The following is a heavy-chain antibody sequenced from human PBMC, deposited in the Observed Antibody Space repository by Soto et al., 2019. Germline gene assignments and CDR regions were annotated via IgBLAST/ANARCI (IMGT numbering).Heavy chain of an antibody. Sequence: QVQLVESGGGVVQPGRSLRLSCAASGFTFSSYGMHWVRQAPGKGLEWVAVISYDGSNKYYADSVKGRFTISRDNSKNTQYLQMNSLRDEDTAVYYCAKVGYSGYGDGGRFVLGGVYDGMDVWGQGTTVTVSS. CDR3: AKVGYSGYGDGGRFVLGGVYDGMDV. V-gene: IGHV3-30*18. D-gene: IGHD5-12*01. CDR1: GFTFSSYG. CDR2: ISYDGSNK. J-gene: IGHJ6*02.